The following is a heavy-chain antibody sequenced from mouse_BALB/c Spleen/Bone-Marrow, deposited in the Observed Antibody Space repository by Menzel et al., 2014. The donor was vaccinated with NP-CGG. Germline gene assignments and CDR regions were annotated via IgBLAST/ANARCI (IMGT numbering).Heavy chain of an antibody. J-gene: IGHJ1*01. CDR2: IRNKANGYTT. CDR1: GFTFTDYY. CDR3: ARDRNYGGNWYFDV. V-gene: IGHV7-3*02. D-gene: IGHD1-1*01. Sequence: EVKLVESGGGLVQPGGSLRLSCATSGFTFTDYYMSWVRQPPGKALEWLGFIRNKANGYTTEYSASVKGRFTISRDNSQSILYLQMNILRTEDSATYYCARDRNYGGNWYFDVWGAGTTVTVSS.